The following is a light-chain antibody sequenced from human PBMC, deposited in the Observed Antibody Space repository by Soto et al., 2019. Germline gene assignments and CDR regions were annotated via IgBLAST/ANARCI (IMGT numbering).Light chain of an antibody. CDR3: QSYVSSLSAVV. V-gene: IGLV1-40*01. J-gene: IGLJ2*01. CDR1: SSNIGAGYD. Sequence: QSVLTQPASVSGAPGQRVTISCTGNSSNIGAGYDVHWYQQLPGTAPKLLIYSNTNRPSGVPDRFSGSKSGTSASLAITGVQAEYEADYYCQSYVSSLSAVVFGGATKQTLL. CDR2: SNT.